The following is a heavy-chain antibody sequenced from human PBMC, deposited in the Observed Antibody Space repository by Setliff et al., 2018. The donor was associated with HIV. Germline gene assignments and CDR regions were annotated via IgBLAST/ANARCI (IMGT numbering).Heavy chain of an antibody. D-gene: IGHD3-10*01. V-gene: IGHV3-23*01. Sequence: GVLRLSCAASGFTFSTYAMSWVRQAPGKGLEWVSGISGGGYTTYYADSVKGRFTISRDNSKNTIYLQMNSLGAEDTAVYYCARHGGEARLWSGRGNWFDPWGQGILVTVSS. J-gene: IGHJ5*02. CDR3: ARHGGEARLWSGRGNWFDP. CDR1: GFTFSTYA. CDR2: ISGGGYTT.